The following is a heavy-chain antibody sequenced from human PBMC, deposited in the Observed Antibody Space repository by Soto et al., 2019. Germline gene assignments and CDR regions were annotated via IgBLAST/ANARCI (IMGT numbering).Heavy chain of an antibody. Sequence: QVQLQESGPGLVKPSGTLSLTCAVSSGSISSDNWWRWVRQPPGKGLEYIGEIYHSGSTNYNPSLKSRVTISVDKSKNQFSLKLSSVTAADTAVYYCARRPTTVTTDYFDYWGQGTLVTVSS. CDR3: ARRPTTVTTDYFDY. CDR1: SGSISSDNW. V-gene: IGHV4-4*02. CDR2: IYHSGST. J-gene: IGHJ4*02. D-gene: IGHD4-17*01.